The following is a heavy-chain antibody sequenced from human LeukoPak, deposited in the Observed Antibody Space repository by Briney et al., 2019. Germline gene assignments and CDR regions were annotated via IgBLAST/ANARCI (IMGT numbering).Heavy chain of an antibody. D-gene: IGHD6-19*01. CDR2: IYPGDSAV. J-gene: IGHJ4*02. CDR3: ARRDRSGWYNFDY. Sequence: GESLKISCKGYGYSFTNYWIGWVRQMPRKGLEWMGIIYPGDSAVRYSLSFQGQVTISADKSISTAYLQWCSLKASDTAMYYCARRDRSGWYNFDYWGQGTLVTVSS. V-gene: IGHV5-51*01. CDR1: GYSFTNYW.